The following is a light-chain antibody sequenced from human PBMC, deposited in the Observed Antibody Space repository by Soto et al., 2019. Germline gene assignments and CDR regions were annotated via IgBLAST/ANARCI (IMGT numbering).Light chain of an antibody. V-gene: IGKV3-20*01. CDR1: QSVTSGH. Sequence: EIVLTQSPGTLSLSPGERATLSCRASQSVTSGHLAWFKQKTGQAPRLLIYGESSRATGIPDRFSGSGSGTDFTLTISRLEPEDFAVYYCQQYDGSPRTFGGGTKVEI. CDR2: GES. J-gene: IGKJ4*01. CDR3: QQYDGSPRT.